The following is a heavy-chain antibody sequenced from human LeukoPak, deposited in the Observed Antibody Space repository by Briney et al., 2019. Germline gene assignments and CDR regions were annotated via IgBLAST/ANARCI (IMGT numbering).Heavy chain of an antibody. V-gene: IGHV3-21*04. CDR3: ARERITMVRGVITDY. CDR2: ISSSSSYI. Sequence: GGSLRLSCAASGFTFSSYSMNWVRQAPGKGREWVSSISSSSSYIYYADSVKGRFTISRDNAKNSLYLQMNSLRAEDTAVYYCARERITMVRGVITDYWGQGTLVTVSS. CDR1: GFTFSSYS. D-gene: IGHD3-10*01. J-gene: IGHJ4*02.